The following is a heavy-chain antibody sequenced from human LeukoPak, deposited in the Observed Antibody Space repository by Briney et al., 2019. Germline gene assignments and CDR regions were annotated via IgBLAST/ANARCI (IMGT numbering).Heavy chain of an antibody. V-gene: IGHV1-24*01. Sequence: GGSLRLSCAASGFTFSSYAMSWVRQAPGKGLEWVGGFDPEDGETIYAQKFQGRVTMTEDTSADTAYMELSSLRSEDTAVYYCATVWDPAGYWGQGTLVTVSS. CDR2: FDPEDGET. D-gene: IGHD1-26*01. CDR3: ATVWDPAGY. J-gene: IGHJ4*02. CDR1: GFTFSSYA.